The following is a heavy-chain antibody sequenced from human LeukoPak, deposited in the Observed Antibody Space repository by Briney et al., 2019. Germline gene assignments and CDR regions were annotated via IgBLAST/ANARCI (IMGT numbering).Heavy chain of an antibody. CDR3: ARGAPGAYCSGGSCPYFDY. J-gene: IGHJ4*02. V-gene: IGHV1-8*02. Sequence: ASVKVSCKASGYTFINYDINWVRQATGQGLEWMGWMNPNSGNTGYAQKFQGRVTISRNTSISTAYMELTRRRSEDTAVYYCARGAPGAYCSGGSCPYFDYWGQGTLVTVSS. D-gene: IGHD2-15*01. CDR1: GYTFINYD. CDR2: MNPNSGNT.